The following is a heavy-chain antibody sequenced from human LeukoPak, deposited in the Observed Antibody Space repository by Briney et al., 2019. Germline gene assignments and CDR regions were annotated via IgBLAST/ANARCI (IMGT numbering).Heavy chain of an antibody. CDR2: VNPNSGDT. CDR3: ARSNYYGSQSEY. CDR1: GYTFSASH. Sequence: GASVKVSCKASGYTFSASHIHWVRLAPGQGPEWMGWVNPNSGDTNYAQKFRGRVTMTRDTSINTAYMELSSLRSDDTAVYYCARSNYYGSQSEYWGQGTLVAVSS. V-gene: IGHV1-2*02. D-gene: IGHD3-10*01. J-gene: IGHJ4*02.